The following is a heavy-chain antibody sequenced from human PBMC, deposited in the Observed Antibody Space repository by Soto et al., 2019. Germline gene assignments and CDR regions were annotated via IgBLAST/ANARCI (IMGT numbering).Heavy chain of an antibody. V-gene: IGHV3-23*01. CDR3: VWSYSNYSLRRLWYYYYMDV. CDR1: GFTFSSYA. J-gene: IGHJ6*03. Sequence: EVQLLESGGGLVQPGGSLRLSCAASGFTFSSYAMSWVRQAPGKGLEWVSAISGSGGSTYYADSVKGRFTISRDNSKNTLYLQMNSLRAEDTAVYYCVWSYSNYSLRRLWYYYYMDVWGKGTTVTVSS. CDR2: ISGSGGST. D-gene: IGHD4-4*01.